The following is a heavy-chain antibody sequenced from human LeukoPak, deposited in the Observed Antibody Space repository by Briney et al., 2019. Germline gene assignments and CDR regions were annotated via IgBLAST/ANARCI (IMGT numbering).Heavy chain of an antibody. CDR1: GGSISSGGYS. J-gene: IGHJ3*02. D-gene: IGHD4-17*01. CDR3: ATSTGHDAFDI. Sequence: SETLSLTCAVSGGSISSGGYSWSWIRQPPGKGLEWIGYIYHSGSTYYNPSLESRVTISVDRSKNQFSLKLSSVTAADTAVYYCATSTGHDAFDIWGQGTMVTVSS. CDR2: IYHSGST. V-gene: IGHV4-30-2*01.